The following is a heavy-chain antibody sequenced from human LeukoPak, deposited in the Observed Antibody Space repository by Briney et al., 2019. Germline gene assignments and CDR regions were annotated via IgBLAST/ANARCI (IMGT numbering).Heavy chain of an antibody. CDR1: GGSFSGYY. D-gene: IGHD3-3*01. CDR2: INHSGST. V-gene: IGHV4-34*01. CDR3: ARDGITIFGVVIIRGFAP. J-gene: IGHJ5*02. Sequence: SETLSLTCAVYGGSFSGYYWSWIRQPPGKGLEWIGEINHSGSTNYNPSLKSRVTISVDTSKNQFSLKLSSVTAADTAVYYCARDGITIFGVVIIRGFAPWGQGTLVTVSS.